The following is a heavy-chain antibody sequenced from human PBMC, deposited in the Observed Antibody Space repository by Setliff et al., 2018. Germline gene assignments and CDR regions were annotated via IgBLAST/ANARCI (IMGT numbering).Heavy chain of an antibody. D-gene: IGHD3-3*01. CDR1: GGSISSSSYY. Sequence: PSQTLSLTCTVSGGSISSSSYYWGWIRQPPGEGLEWIGSIYYSGSTYYNPSLKSRVTISVDTSKNQLSLKLSSVTAADTAVYYCARRETYYNFWSGYYAYWGQGTLVTVSS. CDR3: ARRETYYNFWSGYYAY. J-gene: IGHJ4*02. CDR2: IYYSGST. V-gene: IGHV4-39*07.